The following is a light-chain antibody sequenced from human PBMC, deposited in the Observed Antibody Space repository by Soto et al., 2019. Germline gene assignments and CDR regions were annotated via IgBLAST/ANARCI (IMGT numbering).Light chain of an antibody. V-gene: IGKV3-20*01. CDR2: GAT. CDR1: QSVSSTY. J-gene: IGKJ3*01. CDR3: QQFGDSLT. Sequence: EIVLTQSPGTLSLSPGERATLSCRASQSVSSTYLVWYQQKPGQAPRLLIYGATSRASGIPDRFSGSGSGTYFTLTISRLEPEDFAVYYCQQFGDSLTFGPGTKVDIK.